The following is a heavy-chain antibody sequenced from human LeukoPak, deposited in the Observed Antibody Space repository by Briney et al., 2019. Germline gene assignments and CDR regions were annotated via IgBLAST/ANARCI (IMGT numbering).Heavy chain of an antibody. CDR3: ASRRRYCSGGSCSTPFDY. V-gene: IGHV1-18*01. CDR1: GYTFTSYG. J-gene: IGHJ4*02. Sequence: ASVKVSCKASGYTFTSYGISWVRQAPGQGLEWMGWISAYNGNTNYAQKLQGRVTMTTDTSTSTAYMELRSPRSDDTAVYYCASRRRYCSGGSCSTPFDYWGQGTLVTVSS. D-gene: IGHD2-15*01. CDR2: ISAYNGNT.